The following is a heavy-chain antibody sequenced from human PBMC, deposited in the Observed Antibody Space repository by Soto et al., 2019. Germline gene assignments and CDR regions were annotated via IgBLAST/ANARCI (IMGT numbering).Heavy chain of an antibody. Sequence: GGSLRLSCAASGFTFSTYAMSWVRQAPGKGLEWVSAISESAGSISYADSVKGRFTISRDNSNNTLYLQMNSLRAEDTAVYYCSLSDRYYGMDVWGLGTTVTVSS. J-gene: IGHJ6*02. CDR3: SLSDRYYGMDV. CDR2: ISESAGSI. CDR1: GFTFSTYA. V-gene: IGHV3-23*01.